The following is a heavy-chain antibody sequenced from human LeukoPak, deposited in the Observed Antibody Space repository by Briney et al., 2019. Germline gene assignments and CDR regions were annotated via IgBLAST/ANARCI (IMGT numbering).Heavy chain of an antibody. CDR1: GFTFSSYS. Sequence: GGSLRLSCTVSGFTFSSYSMNWVRQAPGKGLEWVSYISSSSSTIYYADSVKGRFTISRDDAKNSLYLQMNSLREEETAGYYCSSKSSGRGDYWGQGALVTVSS. V-gene: IGHV3-48*02. CDR2: ISSSSSTI. CDR3: SSKSSGRGDY. D-gene: IGHD3-10*01. J-gene: IGHJ4*02.